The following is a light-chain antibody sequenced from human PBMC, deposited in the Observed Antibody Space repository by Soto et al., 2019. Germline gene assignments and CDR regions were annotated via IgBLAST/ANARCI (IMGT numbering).Light chain of an antibody. J-gene: IGKJ4*01. CDR2: SAS. Sequence: DIQMTQSPSSLSASVGDRVTITCRASRGITNYLAWYQQKPGKAPKLLIYSASTLQSGVPSRFSGSGSGTEFPLTISSLQPEDVANYYCQKHNSAPLTFGGGTKVEIK. CDR1: RGITNY. CDR3: QKHNSAPLT. V-gene: IGKV1-27*01.